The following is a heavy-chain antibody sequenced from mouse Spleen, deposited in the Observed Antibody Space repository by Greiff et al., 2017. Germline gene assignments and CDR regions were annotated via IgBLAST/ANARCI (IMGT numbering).Heavy chain of an antibody. CDR2: ISSGSSTI. CDR3: ARLDASYAMDY. Sequence: VESGGGLVQPGGSRKLSCAASGFTFSSFGMHWVRQAPEKGLEWVAYISSGSSTIYYADTVKGRFTISRDNPKNTLFLQMTSLRSEDTAMYYCARLDASYAMDYWGQGTSVTVSS. V-gene: IGHV5-17*02. CDR1: GFTFSSFG. J-gene: IGHJ4*01.